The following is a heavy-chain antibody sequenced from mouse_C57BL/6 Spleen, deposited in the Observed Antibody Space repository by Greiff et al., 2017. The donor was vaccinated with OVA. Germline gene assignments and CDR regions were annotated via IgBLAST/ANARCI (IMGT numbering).Heavy chain of an antibody. Sequence: EVKLQESGGGLVKPGGSLKLSCAASGFTFSSYAMSWVRQTPAKRLEWVATISDGGSYTYYPDNVKGRFTISRDNAKNNLYQQMSHLKSEDTAKYYCTRDEDCSSYYTRDYWGQGTSVTVSS. CDR2: ISDGGSYT. D-gene: IGHD1-1*01. CDR1: GFTFSSYA. V-gene: IGHV5-4*01. CDR3: TRDEDCSSYYTRDY. J-gene: IGHJ4*01.